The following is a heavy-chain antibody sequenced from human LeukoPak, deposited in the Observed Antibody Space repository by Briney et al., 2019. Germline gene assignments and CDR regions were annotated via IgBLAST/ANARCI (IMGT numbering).Heavy chain of an antibody. CDR1: GGSISSSSYY. Sequence: PSETLSLTCTVSGGSISSSSYYWGWIRQPPGKGLEWIGSIYYSGSTYYNPSLKSRVTISVDTSKSQFSLKLSSVTAADTAVYYCARNPELKQQPEYNWFDPWGQGTLVTVSS. CDR2: IYYSGST. J-gene: IGHJ5*02. CDR3: ARNPELKQQPEYNWFDP. D-gene: IGHD6-13*01. V-gene: IGHV4-39*07.